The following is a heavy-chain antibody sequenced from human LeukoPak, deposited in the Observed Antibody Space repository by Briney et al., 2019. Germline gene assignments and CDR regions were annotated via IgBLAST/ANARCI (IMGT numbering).Heavy chain of an antibody. CDR2: IIPIFGTA. D-gene: IGHD6-13*01. CDR3: AREGSLDAFDI. V-gene: IGHV1-69*05. CDR1: GGTFSSYA. J-gene: IGHJ3*02. Sequence: SVKVSCKASGGTFSSYAISWVRQAPGQGLEGMGRIIPIFGTANYAQKFQGRVTITTDESTSTAYMELSSLRSEDTAVYYCAREGSLDAFDIWGQGTMVTVSS.